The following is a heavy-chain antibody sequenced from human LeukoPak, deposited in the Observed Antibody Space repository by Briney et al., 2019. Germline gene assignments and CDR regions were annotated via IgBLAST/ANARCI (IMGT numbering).Heavy chain of an antibody. CDR2: ISYDGSNK. Sequence: GGSLRLSCAASGFTFSSYGMHWVRQAPGKGLEWVAVISYDGSNKYYADSVKGRFTISRDNSKNTLYLQMNSLRAEDTAVYYCAKVLEPYYYGMDVWGQGTTVTVSS. D-gene: IGHD1-1*01. CDR3: AKVLEPYYYGMDV. J-gene: IGHJ6*02. CDR1: GFTFSSYG. V-gene: IGHV3-30*18.